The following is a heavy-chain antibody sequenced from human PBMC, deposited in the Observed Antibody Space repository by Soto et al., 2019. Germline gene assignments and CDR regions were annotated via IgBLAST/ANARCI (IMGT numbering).Heavy chain of an antibody. D-gene: IGHD2-2*01. V-gene: IGHV3-11*01. CDR2: ITSSGSTI. CDR3: ARDRTTSSVGNYFDY. CDR1: GFTFSDYY. J-gene: IGHJ4*02. Sequence: QVQLVESGGGLVKPGGSLRLYCAASGFTFSDYYMTWIRQAPGKGLEWVSYITSSGSTIHYADSVRGRFTMSRDNARNSLSLQMNSLRVEYTAVYYCARDRTTSSVGNYFDYWGQGTLVTVSS.